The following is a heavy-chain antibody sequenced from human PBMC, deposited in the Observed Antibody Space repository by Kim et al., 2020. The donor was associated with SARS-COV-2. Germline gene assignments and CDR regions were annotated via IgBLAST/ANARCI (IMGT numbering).Heavy chain of an antibody. Sequence: SETLSLTCAVYGGSFSGYYWSWIRQPPGKGLEWIGEINHSGSTNYNPSLKSRVTISVDTSKNQFSLKLSSVTAADTAVYYCARMGASRYCTNGVCYSLYYYGMDVWGQGTTVTVSS. CDR1: GGSFSGYY. CDR3: ARMGASRYCTNGVCYSLYYYGMDV. V-gene: IGHV4-34*01. CDR2: INHSGST. D-gene: IGHD2-8*01. J-gene: IGHJ6*02.